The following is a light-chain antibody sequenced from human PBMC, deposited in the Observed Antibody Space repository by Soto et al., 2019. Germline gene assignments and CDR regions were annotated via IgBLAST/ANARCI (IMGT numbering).Light chain of an antibody. V-gene: IGKV1-5*03. CDR3: QQYSTYPLT. CDR2: KAS. CDR1: QSISTY. Sequence: DIQMTQSPSSLSASVGDRVTITCRASQSISTYLHWYQQKPGKAPKLLIYKASTLKSGVPSRFSGSGSGTEFTLTISSLQPDDFATYYCQQYSTYPLTFGGGTKVDIK. J-gene: IGKJ4*01.